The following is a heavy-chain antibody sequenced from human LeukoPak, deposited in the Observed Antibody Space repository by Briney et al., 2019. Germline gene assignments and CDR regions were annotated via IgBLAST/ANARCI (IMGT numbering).Heavy chain of an antibody. J-gene: IGHJ6*03. CDR1: GFTFSTYT. CDR3: ARAPGSGSYARSGYYHYYYYMDV. Sequence: GGSLTLSCAASGFTFSTYTMTWVRQAPGKGLEWGSSITSSSTYIYYADSMKGRFTISRDNANNSLNLHMNSLRAEDTAVYYCARAPGSGSYARSGYYHYYYYMDVWGKRTSVTVSS. V-gene: IGHV3-21*01. D-gene: IGHD3-22*01. CDR2: ITSSSTYI.